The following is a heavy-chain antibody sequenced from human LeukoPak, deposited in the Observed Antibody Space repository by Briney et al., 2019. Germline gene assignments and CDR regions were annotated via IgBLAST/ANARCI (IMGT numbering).Heavy chain of an antibody. CDR3: ARDIRVGDDY. Sequence: GGSLRLSCAASGFSFSSYSMNWVRQAPGKGLEWVSSISSSSSYIYYADSVKGRFTISRDNAKNSLYLQMNSLRAEDTAVYYCARDIRVGDDYWGQGTLVTVSS. V-gene: IGHV3-21*01. D-gene: IGHD2-21*02. J-gene: IGHJ4*02. CDR2: ISSSSSYI. CDR1: GFSFSSYS.